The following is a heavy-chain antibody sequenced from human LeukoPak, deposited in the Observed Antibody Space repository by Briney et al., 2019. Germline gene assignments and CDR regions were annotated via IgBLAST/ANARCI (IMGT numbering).Heavy chain of an antibody. CDR1: GFTFSTYG. V-gene: IGHV3-23*01. D-gene: IGHD3-22*01. Sequence: GRSLRLSCAASGFTFSTYGMHWVRQAPGKGLEWVSAISGSGGSTYYADSVKGRFTISRDNSKNTLYLQMNSLRAENTAVYYCAKDRPLTMIVPRDWFDPWGQGTLVTVSS. J-gene: IGHJ5*02. CDR3: AKDRPLTMIVPRDWFDP. CDR2: ISGSGGST.